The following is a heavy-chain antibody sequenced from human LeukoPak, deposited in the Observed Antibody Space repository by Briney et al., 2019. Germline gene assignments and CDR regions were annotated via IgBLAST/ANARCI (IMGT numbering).Heavy chain of an antibody. CDR3: ARLASDYYGSGSYYYYMDV. CDR2: MYYSGST. J-gene: IGHJ6*03. V-gene: IGHV4-39*01. D-gene: IGHD3-10*01. CDR1: GGSLSSSSYY. Sequence: PSETLSLSCTVSGGSLSSSSYYWGWIRQPPGKGLEWIGSMYYSGSTHSNASLKSRVTISVDTSKNQFSLKLSSVTAADTAVYLCARLASDYYGSGSYYYYMDVWGKGTTVTVSS.